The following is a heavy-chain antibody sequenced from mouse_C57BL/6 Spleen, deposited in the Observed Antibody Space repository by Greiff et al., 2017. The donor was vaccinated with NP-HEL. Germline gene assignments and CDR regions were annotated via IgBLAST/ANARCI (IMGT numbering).Heavy chain of an antibody. J-gene: IGHJ2*01. D-gene: IGHD1-1*01. CDR2: ISSGCSTI. CDR1: GFTFSDYG. V-gene: IGHV5-17*01. Sequence: EVMLVESGGGLVKPGGSLKLSCAASGFTFSDYGMHWVRQAPEKGLEWVAYISSGCSTIYYADTVKGRFTISRDNAKNTLFLQMTSRRSGDTAMYYCARNYYGNLDYWGQGTTLTVSS. CDR3: ARNYYGNLDY.